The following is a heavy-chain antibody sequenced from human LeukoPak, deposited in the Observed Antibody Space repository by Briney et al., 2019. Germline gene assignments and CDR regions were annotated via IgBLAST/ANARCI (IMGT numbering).Heavy chain of an antibody. Sequence: SETLSLTCTVSGGSISSYYWSWIRQPPGKGLEWIGYIYYSGSTNYNPSLKSRVTTSVDTSKNQFSLKLSSVTAADTAVYYCARQRIAVAGHFDYWRQGTLVTVSS. CDR1: GGSISSYY. J-gene: IGHJ4*02. CDR2: IYYSGST. D-gene: IGHD6-19*01. CDR3: ARQRIAVAGHFDY. V-gene: IGHV4-59*08.